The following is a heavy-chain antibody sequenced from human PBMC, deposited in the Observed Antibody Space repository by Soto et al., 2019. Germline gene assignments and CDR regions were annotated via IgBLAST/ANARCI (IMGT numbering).Heavy chain of an antibody. CDR3: AREGNWNYVDY. Sequence: GGSLRLSCAASGFTFSTYSMDWVRQAPGKGLEWVSFISSGSGYIHYADSVRGRFTISRDNAKNSLFLQMNSLRAEDTAVYYCAREGNWNYVDYWGQGTLVTVSS. CDR2: ISSGSGYI. V-gene: IGHV3-21*01. J-gene: IGHJ4*02. CDR1: GFTFSTYS. D-gene: IGHD1-1*01.